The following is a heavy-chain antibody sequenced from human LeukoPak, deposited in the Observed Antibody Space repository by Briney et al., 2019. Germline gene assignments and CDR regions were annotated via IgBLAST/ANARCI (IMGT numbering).Heavy chain of an antibody. D-gene: IGHD3-10*01. CDR3: AASGVPASSGRIGY. Sequence: PGGSLRLSCAASGFTFSNYWMFWVRQVPGKGLVWVSRINSDGSSTNYADFVKGRFTISRDNAKNTLHLQMNSLRADDTAVYYCAASGVPASSGRIGYWGQGTLVTVSS. CDR1: GFTFSNYW. V-gene: IGHV3-74*01. CDR2: INSDGSST. J-gene: IGHJ4*02.